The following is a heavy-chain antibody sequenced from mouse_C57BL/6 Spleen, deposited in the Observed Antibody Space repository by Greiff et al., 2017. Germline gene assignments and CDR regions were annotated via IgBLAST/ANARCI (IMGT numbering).Heavy chain of an antibody. D-gene: IGHD2-5*01. Sequence: QVQLQQSGAELAKPGASVTLSCTASGYTFTSYWMHWVQQRPGQGLEWIGYINPSSGYTKYEQKFKNKATLAADKTSSTDYMQLSSLTYEDSAGYYCARSEYSTGRYFDYWGQGTTLTVSS. CDR3: ARSEYSTGRYFDY. CDR1: GYTFTSYW. CDR2: INPSSGYT. J-gene: IGHJ2*01. V-gene: IGHV1-7*01.